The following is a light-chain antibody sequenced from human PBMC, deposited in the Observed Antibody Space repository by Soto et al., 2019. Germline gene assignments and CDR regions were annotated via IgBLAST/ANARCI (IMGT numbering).Light chain of an antibody. CDR2: KAS. J-gene: IGKJ1*01. CDR3: QQYYSFWT. Sequence: DIHMTQSPSTLSASVGDRVTITCRASQSISAWLAWYQQKPGKAPKLLIYKASSLEGGVPSRFSGSGSGTEFTLTISSLQPDDFANYYCQQYYSFWTFGQGTKVEIK. CDR1: QSISAW. V-gene: IGKV1-5*03.